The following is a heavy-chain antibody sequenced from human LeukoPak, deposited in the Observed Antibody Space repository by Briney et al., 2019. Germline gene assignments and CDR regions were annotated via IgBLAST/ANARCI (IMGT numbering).Heavy chain of an antibody. J-gene: IGHJ2*01. D-gene: IGHD3-10*01. V-gene: IGHV4-59*01. CDR1: GASINEYY. Sequence: PSETLSLTCTVSGASINEYYWSWIRQPPGKGLEWIGYIYYSGSTNYNPSLKSRVTISVDTSKNQFSLKLSSVTAADTAVYYCARAPRGSGWYFDLWGRGTLVTVSS. CDR3: ARAPRGSGWYFDL. CDR2: IYYSGST.